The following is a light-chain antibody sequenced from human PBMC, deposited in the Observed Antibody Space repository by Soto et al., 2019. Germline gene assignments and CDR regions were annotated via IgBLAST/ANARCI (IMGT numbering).Light chain of an antibody. CDR3: CSYAGDSTLV. V-gene: IGLV2-23*01. CDR1: INDIGSYNL. Sequence: QSALTQPASVPGSPGQSITISCTGTINDIGSYNLVSWYQQHPGKAPKVMIHEGTKRPSGVSNRFSGSKSGNTASLTITGLQAEDEADYYCCSYAGDSTLVFGGGTKLTVL. J-gene: IGLJ2*01. CDR2: EGT.